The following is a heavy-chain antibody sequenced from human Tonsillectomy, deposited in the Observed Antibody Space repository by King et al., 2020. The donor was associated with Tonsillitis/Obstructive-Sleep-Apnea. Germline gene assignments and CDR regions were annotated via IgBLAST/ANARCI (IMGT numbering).Heavy chain of an antibody. CDR2: ISAYNDNT. CDR1: GYTFSSFG. Sequence: GQLVQSGAEVKKPGASVKVSCKASGYTFSSFGISWVRQAPGQGLEWMGWISAYNDNTNYAQKFQGRVTMTTDTSTSTAYMELRSLRSDDTAVYYCARDDTGLHSGDLSCFGHYYYYMDVWGKGTTVTVSS. D-gene: IGHD3-16*02. V-gene: IGHV1-18*01. J-gene: IGHJ6*03. CDR3: ARDDTGLHSGDLSCFGHYYYYMDV.